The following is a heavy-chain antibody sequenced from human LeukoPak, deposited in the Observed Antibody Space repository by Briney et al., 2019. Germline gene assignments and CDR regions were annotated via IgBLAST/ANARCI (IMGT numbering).Heavy chain of an antibody. CDR1: GFTVSSNY. CDR2: IYSGGST. CDR3: ARCSTFRSYYFDY. V-gene: IGHV3-53*01. D-gene: IGHD1-26*01. Sequence: GGSLRLSCAASGFTVSSNYMSWVRQAPGKGLEWVSVIYSGGSTYYADSVKGRFTISRDNSKNTLYLQMNSLRAEDTAAYYCARCSTFRSYYFDYWGQGTLVTVSS. J-gene: IGHJ4*02.